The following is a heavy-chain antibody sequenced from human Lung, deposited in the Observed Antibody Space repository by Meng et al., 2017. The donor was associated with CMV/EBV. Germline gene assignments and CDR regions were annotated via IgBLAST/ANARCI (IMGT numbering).Heavy chain of an antibody. D-gene: IGHD3-22*01. CDR1: GFTFNTYA. Sequence: SCAASGFTFNTYAMHWVRQAPGKGLEWVAVISYDGSNKYTADSVQGRLTISRDNSKNNLYLQMNSLTVEDTAVYYCVRDQGGESMIAVLIERFGMDVWGTG. CDR3: VRDQGGESMIAVLIERFGMDV. V-gene: IGHV3-30*04. CDR2: ISYDGSNK. J-gene: IGHJ6*04.